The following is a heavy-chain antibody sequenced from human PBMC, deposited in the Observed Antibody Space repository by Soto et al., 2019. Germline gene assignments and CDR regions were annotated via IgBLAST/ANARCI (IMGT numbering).Heavy chain of an antibody. CDR2: ISGSGGST. V-gene: IGHV3-23*01. J-gene: IGHJ4*02. Sequence: HPGGSLRLSCAASGFTFSSYAMSWVRQAPGKGLEWVSAISGSGGSTYYADSVKGRFTISRDNSKNTLYLQMNSLRAEDTAVYYCAKAPHPYGGNSVFVYWGQGTLVTVSS. CDR1: GFTFSSYA. D-gene: IGHD4-17*01. CDR3: AKAPHPYGGNSVFVY.